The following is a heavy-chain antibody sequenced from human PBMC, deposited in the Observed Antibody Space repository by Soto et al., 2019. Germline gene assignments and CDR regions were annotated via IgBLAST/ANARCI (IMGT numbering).Heavy chain of an antibody. J-gene: IGHJ6*02. Sequence: PSETLSLTCPVSGGSISSISNHYCSWIRLPPGKGLEWIGYIYYSGSTYYNPSLKSRVTISVDTSKNQFSLRLNSVTAADTAVYYCACGSLSGSGPRFNYYNMDVWGQGTTVTVSS. CDR3: ACGSLSGSGPRFNYYNMDV. CDR2: IYYSGST. V-gene: IGHV4-30-4*08. D-gene: IGHD3-10*01. CDR1: GGSISSISNHY.